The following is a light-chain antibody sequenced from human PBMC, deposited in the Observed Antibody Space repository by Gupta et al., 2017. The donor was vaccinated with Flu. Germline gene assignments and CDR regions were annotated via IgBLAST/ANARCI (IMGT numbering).Light chain of an antibody. V-gene: IGLV2-23*01. CDR2: EDT. Sequence: QSAPTQPASVSGSPGQSITISCTGISTDVGNYNLVSWYHQYPDKVPKLIIYEDTERPSGVSDRFSGFRSGNTASLIISGLQAEDEGNYYCCSYAGDVLFGGGTKVTVL. J-gene: IGLJ2*01. CDR1: STDVGNYNL. CDR3: CSYAGDVL.